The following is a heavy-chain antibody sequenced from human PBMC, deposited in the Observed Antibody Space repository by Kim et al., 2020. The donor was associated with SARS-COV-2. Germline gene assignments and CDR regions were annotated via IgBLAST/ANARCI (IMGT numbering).Heavy chain of an antibody. V-gene: IGHV1-2*02. D-gene: IGHD3-10*01. CDR3: ARDPGITMVSFDL. Sequence: YAQKFQGRVTMTRDTSISTAYMELSRLRSDDTAVYYCARDPGITMVSFDLWGRGTLVTVSS. J-gene: IGHJ2*01.